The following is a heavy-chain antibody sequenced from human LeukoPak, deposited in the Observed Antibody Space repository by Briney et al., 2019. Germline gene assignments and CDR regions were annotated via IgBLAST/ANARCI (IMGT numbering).Heavy chain of an antibody. CDR1: RFTFSNYA. CDR3: AKRSGINYVYFYS. V-gene: IGHV3-23*01. D-gene: IGHD1-26*01. CDR2: ITGNGDYT. Sequence: GGSLRLSCAASRFTFSNYAMSWVRQAPGKGLEWVSAITGNGDYTDYADSVKGRFTISRDNSKNTAYLQMNSLRSEDTAVYYCAKRSGINYVYFYSWGQRTLVTVSS. J-gene: IGHJ4*02.